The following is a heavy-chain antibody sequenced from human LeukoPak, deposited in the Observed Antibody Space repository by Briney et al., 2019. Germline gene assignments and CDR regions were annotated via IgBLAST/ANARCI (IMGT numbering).Heavy chain of an antibody. Sequence: GGSLRLSCIGSGFTFGSYQMNWVRQAPGKGLEWVSIITSTGGNTYYADSVKGRFTISRDNSKNTLYLQMNSLRDEDTAVYYCAKDMTVPATNDWGQGTLVTVSS. J-gene: IGHJ4*02. CDR3: AKDMTVPATND. V-gene: IGHV3-23*01. D-gene: IGHD6-19*01. CDR2: ITSTGGNT. CDR1: GFTFGSYQ.